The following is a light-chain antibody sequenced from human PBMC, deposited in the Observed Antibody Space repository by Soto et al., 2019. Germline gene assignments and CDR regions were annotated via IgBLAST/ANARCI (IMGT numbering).Light chain of an antibody. Sequence: QSALTQPPSASGSPGQSVTISCTGTSSDVGAYNYVSWYQHNPGKAPKLMIYEVSKRPSGVPDRFSGSKSGNTASLTVSGLQAEDEADYYCSSYAGINHFFFGSGTKVTVL. CDR3: SSYAGINHFF. V-gene: IGLV2-8*01. CDR1: SSDVGAYNY. CDR2: EVS. J-gene: IGLJ1*01.